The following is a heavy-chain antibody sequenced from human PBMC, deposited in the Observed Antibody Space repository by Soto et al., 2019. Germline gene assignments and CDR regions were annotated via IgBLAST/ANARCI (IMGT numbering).Heavy chain of an antibody. Sequence: GGSLRLSCAASGFTFSSYAMHWVRQAPGKGLEWVAVISYDGSNKYYADSVKGRFTISRDNSKNTLYLQMNSLRAEDTAVYYCARDRTDYGDYYYGMDVWGQGTTVTVSS. CDR1: GFTFSSYA. CDR3: ARDRTDYGDYYYGMDV. D-gene: IGHD4-17*01. V-gene: IGHV3-30-3*01. J-gene: IGHJ6*02. CDR2: ISYDGSNK.